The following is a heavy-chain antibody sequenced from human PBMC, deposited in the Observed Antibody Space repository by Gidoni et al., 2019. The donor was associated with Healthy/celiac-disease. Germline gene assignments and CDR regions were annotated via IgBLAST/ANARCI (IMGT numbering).Heavy chain of an antibody. CDR3: AKDTGDIVVVPAYY. CDR1: GFTFSSYA. D-gene: IGHD2-2*01. CDR2: ISGSGGST. J-gene: IGHJ4*02. V-gene: IGHV3-23*01. Sequence: EVQLLESGGGLVQPGGSLRLSCAASGFTFSSYAMRWVRQAPGKGLEWVSAISGSGGSTYYADSVKGRFTISRDNSKNTLYLQMNSLRAEDTAVYYCAKDTGDIVVVPAYYWGQGTLVTVSS.